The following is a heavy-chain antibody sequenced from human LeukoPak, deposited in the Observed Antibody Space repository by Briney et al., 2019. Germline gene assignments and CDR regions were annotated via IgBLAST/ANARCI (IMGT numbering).Heavy chain of an antibody. V-gene: IGHV3-23*01. CDR3: AKAGSWSYYYYGMDV. J-gene: IGHJ6*02. CDR2: ISGSGGST. D-gene: IGHD6-13*01. Sequence: PGGSLRLSCAASGFTFSSYSMNWVRQAPGKGLEWVSAISGSGGSTYYADSVKGRFTISRDNSKNTLYLQMNSLRAEDTAVYYCAKAGSWSYYYYGMDVWGQGTTVTVSS. CDR1: GFTFSSYS.